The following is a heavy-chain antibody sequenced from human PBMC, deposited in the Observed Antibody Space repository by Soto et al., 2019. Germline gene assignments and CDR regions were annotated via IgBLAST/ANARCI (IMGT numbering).Heavy chain of an antibody. CDR1: GGSISSSNYY. D-gene: IGHD7-27*01. V-gene: IGHV4-39*01. J-gene: IGHJ4*02. CDR2: VSYSGNT. CDR3: AETGNSRVDY. Sequence: SETLSLTCTVSGGSISSSNYYWGWIRQPPGKGLEWIGSVSYSGNTYYSPSLKSRVTISVDTSRNQFSLKLSSVTAADTAVYYCAETGNSRVDYWSQGTLVTVSS.